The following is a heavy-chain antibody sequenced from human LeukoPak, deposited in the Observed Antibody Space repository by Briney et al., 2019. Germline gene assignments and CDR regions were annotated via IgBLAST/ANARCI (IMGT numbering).Heavy chain of an antibody. Sequence: PSETLSLTCAVYGGSFSGYYWSWIRQPPGKGLGWIGEINHSGSTNYNPSLKSRVTISVDTSKNQFSLKLSSVTAADTAVYYCATDRVWFDYWGQGTLVTVSS. J-gene: IGHJ4*02. D-gene: IGHD3-10*01. CDR2: INHSGST. CDR1: GGSFSGYY. CDR3: ATDRVWFDY. V-gene: IGHV4-34*01.